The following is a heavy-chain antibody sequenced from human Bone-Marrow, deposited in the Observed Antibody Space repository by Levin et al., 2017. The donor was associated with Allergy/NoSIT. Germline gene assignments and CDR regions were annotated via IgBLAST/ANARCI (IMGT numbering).Heavy chain of an antibody. J-gene: IGHJ3*02. CDR2: ISYDGSNK. D-gene: IGHD1-26*01. Sequence: GGSLRLSCAASGFTFSSYGMHWVRQAPGKGLEWVAVISYDGSNKYYADSVKGRFTISRDNSKNTLYLQMNSLRAEDTAVYYCAKDSREWELLLLVGDAFDIWGQGTMVTVSS. CDR1: GFTFSSYG. V-gene: IGHV3-30*18. CDR3: AKDSREWELLLLVGDAFDI.